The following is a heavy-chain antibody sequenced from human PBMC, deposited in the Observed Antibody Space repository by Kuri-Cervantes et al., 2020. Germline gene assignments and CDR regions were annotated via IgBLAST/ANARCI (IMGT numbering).Heavy chain of an antibody. D-gene: IGHD3-3*01. V-gene: IGHV3-20*04. CDR2: ISWNSGSI. CDR1: GFNFDEYG. J-gene: IGHJ3*01. CDR3: VRDTIYAFDE. Sequence: GESLKISCAASGFNFDEYGMSWVRQPPGKGLEWVSGISWNSGSIGYADSVKGRFTISRDNAKNTLYLQMNSLRAEDTAVYYCVRDTIYAFDEWGQGTMVTVSS.